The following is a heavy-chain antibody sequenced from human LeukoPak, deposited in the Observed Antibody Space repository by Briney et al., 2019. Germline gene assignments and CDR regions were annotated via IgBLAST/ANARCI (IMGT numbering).Heavy chain of an antibody. D-gene: IGHD3-22*01. J-gene: IGHJ4*02. CDR1: GFTLSSYS. CDR3: ARDGGDSSGYWFDY. Sequence: GGSLRPSCAASGFTLSSYSMNWVRQAPGKGLEWVSYISSSSSTIYYADSVKGRFTISRDNAKNSLYLQMNSLRAEDTAVYYCARDGGDSSGYWFDYWGQGTLVTVSS. CDR2: ISSSSSTI. V-gene: IGHV3-48*01.